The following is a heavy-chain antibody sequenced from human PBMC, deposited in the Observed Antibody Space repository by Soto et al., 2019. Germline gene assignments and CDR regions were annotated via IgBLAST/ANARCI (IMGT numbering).Heavy chain of an antibody. Sequence: GGSLRLSCAASGFTFSSYEMNWVRQAPGKGLEWVSYISSGGTTIYYADSVTGRFTFSRDNAKNSLYLQMHSLRAEDTAVYYCAREDGTDAFDIWGQGTMVTVSS. J-gene: IGHJ3*02. CDR1: GFTFSSYE. CDR2: ISSGGTTI. CDR3: AREDGTDAFDI. V-gene: IGHV3-48*03.